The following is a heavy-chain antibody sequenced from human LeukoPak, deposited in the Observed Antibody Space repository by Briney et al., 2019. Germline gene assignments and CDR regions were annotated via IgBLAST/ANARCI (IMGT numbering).Heavy chain of an antibody. Sequence: PGGSLRLSCAASGFTFNSYSMNWVRQTPGKGLEWVSSISSSSGYVNYADSVKGRFTVSRGNAKNSLYLQMNSLRAEDTAVYYCARDSGYCSSTGCYVHYFDYWGQGTLVTVSS. CDR1: GFTFNSYS. CDR2: ISSSSGYV. D-gene: IGHD2-2*01. V-gene: IGHV3-21*01. CDR3: ARDSGYCSSTGCYVHYFDY. J-gene: IGHJ4*02.